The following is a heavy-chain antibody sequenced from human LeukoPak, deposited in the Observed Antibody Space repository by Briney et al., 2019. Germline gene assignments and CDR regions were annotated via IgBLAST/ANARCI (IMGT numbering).Heavy chain of an antibody. CDR3: ARDLSSGWGFDY. V-gene: IGHV1-18*04. CDR1: GYTFTGYY. Sequence: GASVKVSCKASGYTFTGYYMHWVRQAPGQGLEWMGWISAYNGNTNYAQKLQGRVTMTTDTSTSTAYMELRSLRSDDTAVYYCARDLSSGWGFDYWGQGTLVTVSS. CDR2: ISAYNGNT. J-gene: IGHJ4*02. D-gene: IGHD6-19*01.